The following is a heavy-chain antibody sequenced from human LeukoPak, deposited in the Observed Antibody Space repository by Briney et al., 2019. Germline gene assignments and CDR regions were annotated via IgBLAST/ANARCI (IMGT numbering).Heavy chain of an antibody. D-gene: IGHD2-15*01. CDR3: ARDKCSGGSCLDY. CDR1: GYTFTGYY. CDR2: INPNSGGT. J-gene: IGHJ4*02. V-gene: IGHV1-2*02. Sequence: ASVKVSRKASGYTFTGYYMHWVRQAPGQGLEWMGWINPNSGGTNYAQKFQGRVTMTRDTSISTAYMELSRLRSDDTAVYYCARDKCSGGSCLDYWGQGTLVTVSS.